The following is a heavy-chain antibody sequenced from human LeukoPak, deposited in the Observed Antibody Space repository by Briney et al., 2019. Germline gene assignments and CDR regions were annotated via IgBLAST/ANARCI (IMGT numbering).Heavy chain of an antibody. CDR3: ARQGGVATTFDY. V-gene: IGHV4-59*08. CDR1: GGSITGYY. CDR2: IYYSGST. J-gene: IGHJ4*02. Sequence: SETLSLTCTVSGGSITGYYWNRIRQPPGKGLEWIGYIYYSGSTNYNPSLKSRVTISVDTSENQFSLKLNSVTAADTAVYYCARQGGVATTFDYWGQGTLVTVSS. D-gene: IGHD5-12*01.